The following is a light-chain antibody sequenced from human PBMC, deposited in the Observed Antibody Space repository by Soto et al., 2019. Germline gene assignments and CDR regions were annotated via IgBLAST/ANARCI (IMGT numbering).Light chain of an antibody. Sequence: DIQMTQSPSSLSASVGDTVTITCRASQSINNYLNWYQQKPGKAPKVVIYAASTLQRGVPSRFSGSGSGTDFSLPISSLQPEDFATYVCQQSYTTPSVTFGGGTRVEIK. J-gene: IGKJ4*01. CDR3: QQSYTTPSVT. CDR2: AAS. CDR1: QSINNY. V-gene: IGKV1-39*01.